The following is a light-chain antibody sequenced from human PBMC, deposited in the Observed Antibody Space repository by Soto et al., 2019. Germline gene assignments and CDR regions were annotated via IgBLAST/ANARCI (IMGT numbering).Light chain of an antibody. CDR2: GAS. J-gene: IGKJ4*01. V-gene: IGKV3-20*01. CDR1: QTVSSSY. Sequence: IVLTQSPGTLSLSPGERATLSCRASQTVSSSYLAWYQQKPGQAPRLLIYGASSRATGIPDRFSGSGSGTDFTLTISRLEPEDFAVYYCQQYGASPPLSFGGGTKVDIK. CDR3: QQYGASPPLS.